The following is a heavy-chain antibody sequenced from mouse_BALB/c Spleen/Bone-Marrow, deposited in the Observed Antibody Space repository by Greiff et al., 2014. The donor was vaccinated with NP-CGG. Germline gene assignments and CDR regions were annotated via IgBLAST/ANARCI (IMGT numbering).Heavy chain of an antibody. V-gene: IGHV1-9*01. Sequence: QGPLEGAGAELMKPGGSGKISFKATGYTFSRYWVGGGKERAGPGLWGIGEILPGSGSTNYNEKFKGKATFTADTSSNTAYVQLSSLTSEDSAVYYCAREDGLWYFDVWGAGTTVTVSS. CDR1: GYTFSRYW. CDR3: AREDGLWYFDV. D-gene: IGHD1-1*01. CDR2: ILPGSGST. J-gene: IGHJ1*01.